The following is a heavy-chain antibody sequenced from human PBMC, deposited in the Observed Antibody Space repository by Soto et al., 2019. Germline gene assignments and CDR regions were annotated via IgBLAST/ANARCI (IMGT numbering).Heavy chain of an antibody. CDR3: AKARGTTMVRGVNPDY. CDR1: GFTFDDHA. D-gene: IGHD3-10*01. Sequence: EGQLVESGGALVQPGRSLRLSCAASGFTFDDHAMHWVRQAPGKGLEWVSAISGSGGSTYYADSVKGRFTISRDNSKNTLYLQMNSLRAEDTAVYYCAKARGTTMVRGVNPDYWGQGTLVTVSS. V-gene: IGHV3-23*04. J-gene: IGHJ4*02. CDR2: ISGSGGST.